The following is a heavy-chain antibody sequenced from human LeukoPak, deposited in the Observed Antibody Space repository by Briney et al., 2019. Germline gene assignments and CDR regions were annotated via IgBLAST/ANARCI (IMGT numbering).Heavy chain of an antibody. CDR3: ARDPYDSPLDAFDI. J-gene: IGHJ3*02. CDR2: IIPIFGTA. Sequence: SVKVSCKASGGTFSSYAISWVRQAPGQGLEWMGRIIPIFGTANYAQKFQGRVTITTDESTSTAYMELSSLRSEDTAVCYCARDPYDSPLDAFDIWGQGTMVTVSS. CDR1: GGTFSSYA. V-gene: IGHV1-69*05. D-gene: IGHD3-3*01.